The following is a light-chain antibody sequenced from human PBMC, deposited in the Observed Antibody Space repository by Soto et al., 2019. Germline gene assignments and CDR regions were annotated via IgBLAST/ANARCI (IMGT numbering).Light chain of an antibody. V-gene: IGLV2-14*03. CDR3: SSFTSSTTLVV. J-gene: IGLJ2*01. CDR1: SSDIGSFNY. Sequence: QSALTQPASVSGSPGQSITISCTGTSSDIGSFNYISWYQHHPGKAPKLIIYDVTDRPSGVSNRFSGSKSGNTASLTISGLQAEDEADYYCSSFTSSTTLVVFGGGTQLTVL. CDR2: DVT.